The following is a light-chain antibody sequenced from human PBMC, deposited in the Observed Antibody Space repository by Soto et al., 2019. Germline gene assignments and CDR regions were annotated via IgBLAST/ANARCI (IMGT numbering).Light chain of an antibody. CDR2: DAS. CDR1: QTIGTY. CDR3: QQSYNTPLT. V-gene: IGKV1-39*01. Sequence: IEVTQSPSSLAASLGDRGTITCRASQTIGTYVNWYRQKSGAAPELLIYDASSWQSGGPSRFRGGASGTDFTLTISSLQLADFATYYCQQSYNTPLTFGQGTEVDIK. J-gene: IGKJ1*01.